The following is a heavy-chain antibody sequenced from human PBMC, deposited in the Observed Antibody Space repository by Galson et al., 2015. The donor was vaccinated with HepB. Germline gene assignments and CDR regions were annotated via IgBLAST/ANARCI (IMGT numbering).Heavy chain of an antibody. D-gene: IGHD3-10*01. CDR1: GYTLTELS. CDR3: AQLITMVRGVIPSGVEDV. Sequence: SVKVSCKVSGYTLTELSMHWVRQAPGKGLEWMGGFDPEDGETIYAQKFQGRVTMTEDTSTDTAYMELSSLRSEDTAVYYCAQLITMVRGVIPSGVEDVWGQGTTVTVSS. J-gene: IGHJ6*02. V-gene: IGHV1-24*01. CDR2: FDPEDGET.